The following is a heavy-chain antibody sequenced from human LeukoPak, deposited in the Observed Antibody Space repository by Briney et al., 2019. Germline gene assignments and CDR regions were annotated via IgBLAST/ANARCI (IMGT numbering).Heavy chain of an antibody. D-gene: IGHD3-22*01. CDR2: INPSGGTT. CDR1: GYIFTSYS. CDR3: ARDLSHRYYQSTGYAFDY. V-gene: IGHV1-46*01. J-gene: IGHJ4*02. Sequence: ASVKVSCKASGYIFTSYSMHWVRRAPGQRLEWMGIINPSGGTTNYAQKFQGRVTMTRDTSTSTVYMDLSSLRSEDTAVYYCARDLSHRYYQSTGYAFDYWGQGTLVTVSS.